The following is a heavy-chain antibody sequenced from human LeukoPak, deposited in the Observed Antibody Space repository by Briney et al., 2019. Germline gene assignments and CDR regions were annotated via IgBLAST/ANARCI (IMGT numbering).Heavy chain of an antibody. V-gene: IGHV1-2*02. CDR3: ARDPFSGSTHDYFDY. CDR1: GYTFTGYY. Sequence: ASVEVSCKASGYTFTGYYMHWVRQAPGQGLEWMGWINPNSGGTNYAQKFQGRVTMTRDTPISTAFMELSRLTSDDTAVYYCARDPFSGSTHDYFDYWGQGTLVTVSS. D-gene: IGHD3-22*01. CDR2: INPNSGGT. J-gene: IGHJ4*02.